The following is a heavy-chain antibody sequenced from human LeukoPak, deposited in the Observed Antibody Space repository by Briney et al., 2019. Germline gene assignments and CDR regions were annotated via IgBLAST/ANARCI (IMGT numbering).Heavy chain of an antibody. CDR3: AKVSWYYYGSGSYSWFDP. V-gene: IGHV3-23*01. CDR1: GFTFSSHA. CDR2: ISGSGGST. J-gene: IGHJ5*02. D-gene: IGHD3-10*01. Sequence: GGSLRLSCAASGFTFSSHAMSWVRQAPGKGLEWVSAISGSGGSTYYADSVKGRFTISRDNSKNTLYLQMNSLRAEDTAVYYCAKVSWYYYGSGSYSWFDPWGQGTLVTVSS.